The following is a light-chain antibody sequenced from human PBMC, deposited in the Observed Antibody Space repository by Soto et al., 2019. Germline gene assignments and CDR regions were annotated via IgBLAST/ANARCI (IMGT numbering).Light chain of an antibody. V-gene: IGKV3-15*01. CDR2: GAS. CDR3: QQYNNWPRT. Sequence: EIVMTQSPATLSVSPGERATLSCRASQSVSSNLAWYQQKPGQAPSLLIYGASTRATGIPARFIGSGSGTDFTLTISSLQSEDFAVYYCQQYNNWPRTFGQGTKVEIK. CDR1: QSVSSN. J-gene: IGKJ1*01.